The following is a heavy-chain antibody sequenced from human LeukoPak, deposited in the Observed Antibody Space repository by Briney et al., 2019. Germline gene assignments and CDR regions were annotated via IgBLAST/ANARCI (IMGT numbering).Heavy chain of an antibody. CDR2: IKEDGSEN. J-gene: IGHJ4*02. CDR3: ARESLLGGLDY. V-gene: IGHV3-7*04. Sequence: GGSLRLSCAGFEFTLSRYWMTWVRQAPGKGLEWVATIKEDGSENNCVDSVKGRFTISRDNAKNSLYLQMNSLRAEDTAIYYCARESLLGGLDYWGQGTLVTVSS. CDR1: EFTLSRYW.